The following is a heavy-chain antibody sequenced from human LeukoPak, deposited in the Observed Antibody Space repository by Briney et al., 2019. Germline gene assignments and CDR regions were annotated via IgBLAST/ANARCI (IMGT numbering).Heavy chain of an antibody. Sequence: GASVKVSCKASVYTFTSYDINWVPQATGQGLEWMGWMNPNSGNTGYAQKFQGRVTITRNTSISTDYMEVSSLRSEDTAVYYCARAPSWGTTGYSYYYMDVWGKGTTVTVSS. CDR2: MNPNSGNT. J-gene: IGHJ6*03. CDR3: ARAPSWGTTGYSYYYMDV. V-gene: IGHV1-8*03. D-gene: IGHD4-11*01. CDR1: VYTFTSYD.